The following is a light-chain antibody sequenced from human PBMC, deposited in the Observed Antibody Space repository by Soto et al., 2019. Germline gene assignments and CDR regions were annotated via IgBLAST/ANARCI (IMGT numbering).Light chain of an antibody. V-gene: IGKV3-20*01. CDR1: QSISSSY. CDR3: QQYGSSPT. J-gene: IGKJ4*01. CDR2: GAS. Sequence: TQSPSSLSASVGDRVTITCRASQSISSSYLAWYQQKPGQAPRLLIYGASSRATGIPDRFSGSGSGTDFTLTISRLEPEDFAVYYCQQYGSSPTFGGGTKGDIK.